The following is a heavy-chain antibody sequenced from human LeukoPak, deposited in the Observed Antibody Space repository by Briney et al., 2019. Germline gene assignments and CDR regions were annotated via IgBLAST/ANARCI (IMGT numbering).Heavy chain of an antibody. V-gene: IGHV3-23*01. Sequence: GGSLRLSCAASGFTFSSYAMSWVRQAPGEGLEWVSAISGSGGSTYYADSVKGRFTISRDNSKNTLYLQMNSLRAEDTAVYYCAKPSSGYYSYFDYWGQGTLVTVSS. CDR2: ISGSGGST. CDR1: GFTFSSYA. CDR3: AKPSSGYYSYFDY. J-gene: IGHJ4*02. D-gene: IGHD3-22*01.